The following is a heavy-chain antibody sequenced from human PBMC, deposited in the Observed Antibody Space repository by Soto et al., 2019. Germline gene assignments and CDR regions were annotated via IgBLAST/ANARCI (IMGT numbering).Heavy chain of an antibody. V-gene: IGHV1-24*01. D-gene: IGHD3-10*01. Sequence: ASVKVSCKVSGYTLTELSMHWVRQAPGKGLEWMGGFDPEDGETIYAQKFQGRVTMTEDTSTDTAYMELSSLRSEDTAVYYCATALLWFGTYHIPFDPWGQGTLVTVSS. CDR2: FDPEDGET. CDR1: GYTLTELS. CDR3: ATALLWFGTYHIPFDP. J-gene: IGHJ5*02.